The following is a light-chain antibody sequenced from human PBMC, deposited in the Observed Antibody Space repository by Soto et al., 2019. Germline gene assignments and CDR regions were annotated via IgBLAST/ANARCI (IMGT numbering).Light chain of an antibody. CDR1: SSNIGSND. CDR2: ENS. V-gene: IGLV1-51*02. Sequence: QSVLPQPPSVSAAPGQKVTISCSGNSSNIGSNDVSWYQQLPGKAPKLLIYENSQRPSVIPDRFSGSKSGTSATLGITGLQTGDEADYYCGTWDSSLIALFGTGTKVTVL. J-gene: IGLJ1*01. CDR3: GTWDSSLIAL.